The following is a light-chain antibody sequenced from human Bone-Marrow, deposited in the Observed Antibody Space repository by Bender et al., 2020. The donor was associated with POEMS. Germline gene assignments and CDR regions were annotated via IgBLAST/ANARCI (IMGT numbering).Light chain of an antibody. V-gene: IGLV2-23*01. Sequence: QSALTQPASVSGSPGQSITISCTGSSTDVGHYNLVSWYQQHPGKAPKLMIYDDNRRPSGVYHRFSASTSGNAASLTISGLQAEDEADYYCCSYAGGSAWVFGGGTKLTVL. CDR2: DDN. CDR3: CSYAGGSAWV. CDR1: STDVGHYNL. J-gene: IGLJ3*02.